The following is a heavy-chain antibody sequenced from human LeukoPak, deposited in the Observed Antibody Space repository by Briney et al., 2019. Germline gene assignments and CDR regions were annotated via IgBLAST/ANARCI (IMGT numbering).Heavy chain of an antibody. V-gene: IGHV4-39*01. CDR2: IYYSGST. CDR1: GGSISSSSYY. Sequence: SETLSLTCTVSGGSISSSSYYWGRIRQPPGKGLEWIGSIYYSGSTYYNPSLKSRVTISVDTSKNQFSLKLSSVTAADTAVYYCARHAAVTRGSSEYNWFDPWGQGTLVTVSS. J-gene: IGHJ5*02. D-gene: IGHD6-13*01. CDR3: ARHAAVTRGSSEYNWFDP.